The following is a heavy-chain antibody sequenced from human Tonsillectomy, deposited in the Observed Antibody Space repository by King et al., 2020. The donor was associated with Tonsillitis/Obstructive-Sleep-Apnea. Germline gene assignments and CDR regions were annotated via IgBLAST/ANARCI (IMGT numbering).Heavy chain of an antibody. D-gene: IGHD6-13*01. J-gene: IGHJ4*02. CDR2: ISWNSGSI. CDR1: GYNFDDYA. CDR3: AKGAAGGTEYDFDY. V-gene: IGHV3-9*01. Sequence: VQLVESGGGLEQPGRSLRLSCAASGYNFDDYAMHWVRQAPGKGLEWVSGISWNSGSIGYADSVKGRFTISRDNAKNSLYLQMNSLRVEDTALYYCAKGAAGGTEYDFDYWGQGTLVTVSS.